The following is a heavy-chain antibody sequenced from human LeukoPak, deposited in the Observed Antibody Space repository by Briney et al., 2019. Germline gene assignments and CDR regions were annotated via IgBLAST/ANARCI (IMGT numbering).Heavy chain of an antibody. V-gene: IGHV1-2*02. CDR1: GYTFTGYY. CDR2: INPNSGGT. D-gene: IGHD2-2*01. CDR3: ARDLASFHYFDY. Sequence: ASVKVSCKASGYTFTGYYMHWVRQAPGQGLEWMGWINPNSGGTNYAQKFQGRVTMTRDTSISTAYMGLSRLRSDDTAVYYCARDLASFHYFDYWGQGTLVTVSS. J-gene: IGHJ4*02.